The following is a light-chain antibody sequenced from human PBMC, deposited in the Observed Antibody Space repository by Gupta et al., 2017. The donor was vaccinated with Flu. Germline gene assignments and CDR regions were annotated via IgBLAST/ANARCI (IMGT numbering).Light chain of an antibody. CDR2: GEN. J-gene: IGLJ3*02. V-gene: IGLV3-19*01. CDR1: SLRSYY. Sequence: SSELTQDPAVSVALGPTVRITCQGDSLRSYYASWYQQTPGPAPVLVIYGENKRPSGIPDRFSGSRSGNTASLTITGAQAEDEADYYCNSRDSSGNHLWVFGGGTKLTVL. CDR3: NSRDSSGNHLWV.